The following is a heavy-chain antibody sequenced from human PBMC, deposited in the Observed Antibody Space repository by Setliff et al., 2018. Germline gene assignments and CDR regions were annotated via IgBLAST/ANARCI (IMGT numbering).Heavy chain of an antibody. CDR2: INLNTGNI. CDR1: GFTFSDYL. J-gene: IGHJ4*02. CDR3: ARDTLTLKDITLFDY. V-gene: IGHV1-2*02. D-gene: IGHD3-9*01. Sequence: ASVKVSCKASGFTFSDYLINWMRQAPEQGLEWMGRINLNTGNIFYAQEFQGRVTLTRDTSTNTAYMELTGLTYDDTAIYYCARDTLTLKDITLFDYWGQGTPVTVSS.